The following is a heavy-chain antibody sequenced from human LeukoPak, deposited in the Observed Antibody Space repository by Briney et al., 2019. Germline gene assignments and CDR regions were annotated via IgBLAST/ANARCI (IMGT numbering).Heavy chain of an antibody. J-gene: IGHJ1*01. Sequence: GGSLRLSCAASGFSFSNSGMNWFRQAPGKGLEWVSYIDSSSATKNYADSVKGRFTISRDNAKDSLYLQMNSLRVEDTAVYYCAGPLGSPYFHHWGQGTLVTVSS. CDR3: AGPLGSPYFHH. CDR1: GFSFSNSG. CDR2: IDSSSATK. V-gene: IGHV3-48*01. D-gene: IGHD3-10*01.